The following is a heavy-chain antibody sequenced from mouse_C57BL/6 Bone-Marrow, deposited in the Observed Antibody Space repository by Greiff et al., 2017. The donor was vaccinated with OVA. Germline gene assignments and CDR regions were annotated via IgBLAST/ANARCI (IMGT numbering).Heavy chain of an antibody. CDR1: GYTFTSYG. CDR3: ARSYFTTVVPAYY. CDR2: INPNSGST. V-gene: IGHV1-64*01. J-gene: IGHJ2*01. Sequence: VQLQQPGAELVTPGASVKLSCKASGYTFTSYGMYWVKQRPGQGLEWIGMINPNSGSTNYNETFKSKATLTVDKSSSTGYMQLSSLTSEDSAVYYCARSYFTTVVPAYYWGQGTTLTVSS. D-gene: IGHD1-1*01.